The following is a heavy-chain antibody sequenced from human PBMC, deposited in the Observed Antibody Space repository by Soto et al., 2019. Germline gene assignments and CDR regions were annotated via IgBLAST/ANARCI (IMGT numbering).Heavy chain of an antibody. CDR1: GFTFSSYG. CDR2: IWYDGSNK. CDR3: ARSHCSSTSCYYYYYGMDV. Sequence: VQLVESGGGFVQPGGSLRLSCVASGFTFSSYGMHWVRQAPGKGLEWVAVIWYDGSNKYYADSVKGRFTISRDNSKNTLYLQMNSLRAEDTAVYYCARSHCSSTSCYYYYYGMDVWGQGTTVTVSS. J-gene: IGHJ6*02. V-gene: IGHV3-33*08. D-gene: IGHD2-2*01.